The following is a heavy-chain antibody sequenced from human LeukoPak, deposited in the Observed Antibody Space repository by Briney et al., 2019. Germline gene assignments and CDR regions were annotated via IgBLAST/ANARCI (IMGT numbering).Heavy chain of an antibody. CDR3: ATEPGDCSGGRCYGGWFDP. Sequence: SETLSLTCAVYGGTFSGYYWRWIRQPPGKGLEWIGEINHSGSTIYNPSLKSRVTILLDTSKNQFSLKLSSVTAADTAVYFCATEPGDCSGGRCYGGWFDPWGQGTLVTVSS. V-gene: IGHV4-34*01. CDR1: GGTFSGYY. J-gene: IGHJ5*02. D-gene: IGHD2-15*01. CDR2: INHSGST.